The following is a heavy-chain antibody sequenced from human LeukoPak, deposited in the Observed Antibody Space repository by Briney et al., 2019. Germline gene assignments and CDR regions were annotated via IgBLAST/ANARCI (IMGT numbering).Heavy chain of an antibody. CDR3: GRLPSAAPGEVVEYFRH. D-gene: IGHD6-13*01. CDR2: IYPGDSET. CDR1: GYSFTSQW. J-gene: IGHJ1*01. V-gene: IGHV5-51*01. Sequence: GESLKISCKGLGYSFTSQWIGWVRQMPGKGLEWMGIIYPGDSETRYSPSFEGQVTISADKSISTAYLQWSSLKASDTAMYYCGRLPSAAPGEVVEYFRHWGQGTLVTVSS.